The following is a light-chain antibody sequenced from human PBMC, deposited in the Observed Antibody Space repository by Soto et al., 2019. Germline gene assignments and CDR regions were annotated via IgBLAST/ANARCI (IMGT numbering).Light chain of an antibody. V-gene: IGKV3-20*01. CDR1: QSVGSTF. J-gene: IGKJ2*01. Sequence: EIVLTQSPGTLSVSPGERATLSCRASQSVGSTFLAWYQQKPGQAPRLLIYGVSKRATGIPDRFSGSGSGTEFTLIISSLQPDDFATYYCQQYDTYSMYTFGQGTKLEIK. CDR3: QQYDTYSMYT. CDR2: GVS.